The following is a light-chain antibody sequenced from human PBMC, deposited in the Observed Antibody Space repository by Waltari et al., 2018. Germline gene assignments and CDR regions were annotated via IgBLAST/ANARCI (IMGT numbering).Light chain of an antibody. V-gene: IGKV2-40*01. CDR2: GGS. J-gene: IGKJ1*01. CDR3: VQAIAFPWT. Sequence: DIVMTQTPLSLPITPGEPASISCRSSQSLLHSNGNTYLHWYLQKPGQSPQLLIYGGSNRASGVPDRFSGSGSGTDFTLKISKVEADDVGVYYCVQAIAFPWTFGQGTKVEIK. CDR1: QSLLHSNGNTY.